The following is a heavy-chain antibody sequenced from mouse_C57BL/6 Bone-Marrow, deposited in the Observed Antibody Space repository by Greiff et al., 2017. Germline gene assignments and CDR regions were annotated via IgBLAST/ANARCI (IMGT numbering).Heavy chain of an antibody. Sequence: QVHVKQSGAELVRPGASVKLSCKASGYTFTDYYINWVKQRPGQGLEWIARIYPGSGNTYYNEKFKGKATLTAEKSSSTAYMQLSSLTSEDSAVYFCAREDEYLYYYAMDYWGQGTSVTVSS. CDR2: IYPGSGNT. V-gene: IGHV1-76*01. J-gene: IGHJ4*01. CDR3: AREDEYLYYYAMDY. CDR1: GYTFTDYY. D-gene: IGHD5-1*01.